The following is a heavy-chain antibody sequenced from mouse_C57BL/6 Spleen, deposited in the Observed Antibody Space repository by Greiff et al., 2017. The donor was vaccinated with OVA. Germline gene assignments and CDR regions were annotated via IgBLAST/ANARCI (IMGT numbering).Heavy chain of an antibody. CDR2: IHPNSGST. CDR1: GYTFTSYW. Sequence: QVQLQQPGAELVKPGASVKLSCKASGYTFTSYWLHWVKQRPGQGLEWIGMIHPNSGSTNYNEKFKSKATLTVDKSSSTAYMQLSSLTSEDSAVYYCATFYSNYGGAYWGQGTLVTVSA. D-gene: IGHD2-5*01. V-gene: IGHV1-64*01. CDR3: ATFYSNYGGAY. J-gene: IGHJ3*01.